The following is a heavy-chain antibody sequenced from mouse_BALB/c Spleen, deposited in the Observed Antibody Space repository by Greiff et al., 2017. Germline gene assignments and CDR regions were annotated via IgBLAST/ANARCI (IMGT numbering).Heavy chain of an antibody. D-gene: IGHD1-1*01. Sequence: EVQLVESGGGLVQPGGSRKLSCAASGFTFSSFGMHWVRQAPEKGLEWVAYISSGSSTIYYADTVKGRFTISRDNPKNTLFLQMTSLRSEDTAMYYCARDITTVEGDFDYWGQGTTLTVSS. CDR1: GFTFSSFG. CDR2: ISSGSSTI. CDR3: ARDITTVEGDFDY. V-gene: IGHV5-17*02. J-gene: IGHJ2*01.